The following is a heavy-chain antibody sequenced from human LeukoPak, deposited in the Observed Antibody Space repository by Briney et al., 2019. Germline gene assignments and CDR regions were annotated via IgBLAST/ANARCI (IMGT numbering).Heavy chain of an antibody. J-gene: IGHJ5*02. CDR3: ARDNSVGDVAWWFDP. CDR2: MNPNSGNT. D-gene: IGHD1-26*01. CDR1: GYTFTTYE. V-gene: IGHV1-8*02. Sequence: ASVKVSCKASGYTFTTYEIHWVRQAPGQGLEWMGWMNPNSGNTAYVQKFQGRVTMTRTTSINTAYMELSGLRSEDTAVYYCARDNSVGDVAWWFDPWGQGTLVTVSS.